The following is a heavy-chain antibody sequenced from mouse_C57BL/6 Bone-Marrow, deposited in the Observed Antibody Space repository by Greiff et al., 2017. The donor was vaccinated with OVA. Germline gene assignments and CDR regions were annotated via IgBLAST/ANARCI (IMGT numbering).Heavy chain of an antibody. CDR2: IRSKSSNYAT. D-gene: IGHD1-1*01. CDR3: VRARGYYGSRGYFDV. V-gene: IGHV10-3*01. Sequence: EVQRVESGGGLVQPKGSLKLSCAASGFTFNTYAMHWVRQAPGKGLEWVARIRSKSSNYATYYADSVKDRFTISRDDSQSMLYLQMNNLKTEDTAMYYCVRARGYYGSRGYFDVWGTGTTVTVSS. CDR1: GFTFNTYA. J-gene: IGHJ1*03.